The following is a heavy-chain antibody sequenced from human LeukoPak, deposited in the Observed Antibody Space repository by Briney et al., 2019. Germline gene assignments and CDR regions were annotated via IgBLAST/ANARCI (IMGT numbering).Heavy chain of an antibody. CDR2: INPNSGGT. Sequence: ASVKVSCKASGYTFTGYYMHWVRQAPGQGLEWMGWINPNSGGTNYAQKFQGRVTMTRDTSISTAYMELSRLRSDDTAVYYCASSNPYYDILTGYYIFDYWGQGTLVTVSS. J-gene: IGHJ4*02. V-gene: IGHV1-2*02. CDR3: ASSNPYYDILTGYYIFDY. CDR1: GYTFTGYY. D-gene: IGHD3-9*01.